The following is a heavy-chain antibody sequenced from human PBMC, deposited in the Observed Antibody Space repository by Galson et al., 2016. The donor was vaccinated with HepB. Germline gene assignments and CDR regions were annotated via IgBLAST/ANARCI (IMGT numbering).Heavy chain of an antibody. V-gene: IGHV3-23*01. J-gene: IGHJ6*03. Sequence: SLRLSCAASGFTFDNYAMSWVRQAPGKGLEWVSSISTGGGYTYYADSVRGRFTISRDNSKNTLYLQMNSLRAEDTAVYYCVRDLRFPLYMDVWGKGTTVIVSS. CDR1: GFTFDNYA. CDR2: ISTGGGYT. CDR3: VRDLRFPLYMDV. D-gene: IGHD3-3*01.